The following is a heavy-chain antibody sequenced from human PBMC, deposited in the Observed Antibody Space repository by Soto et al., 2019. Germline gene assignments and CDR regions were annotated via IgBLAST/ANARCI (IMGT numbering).Heavy chain of an antibody. CDR1: GHSINSDYY. CDR2: IYPGGGT. D-gene: IGHD3-10*01. Sequence: SETLSLTCTVAGHSINSDYYWGRIRQPPGKGLEWIGSIYPGGGTYYNPSLKSRVTISIDTSKNQFSLRLTSVTAADTAMYYCARKGYYPSGRINLFDSWGQGTLVTVSS. J-gene: IGHJ4*02. V-gene: IGHV4-38-2*02. CDR3: ARKGYYPSGRINLFDS.